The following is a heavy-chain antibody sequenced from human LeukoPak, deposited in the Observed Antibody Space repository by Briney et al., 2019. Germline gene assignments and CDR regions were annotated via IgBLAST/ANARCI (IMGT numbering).Heavy chain of an antibody. D-gene: IGHD5-18*01. Sequence: PGGSLRLSCAASGFTFSSYSMNWVRQAPGKGLEWVSSISSSSSYIYYADSVKGRFTISRDNAKNSLYLQMNSLRAEDTAVYYCARDEGSYGEEDYWGQGTLVTVSS. V-gene: IGHV3-21*01. J-gene: IGHJ4*02. CDR2: ISSSSSYI. CDR3: ARDEGSYGEEDY. CDR1: GFTFSSYS.